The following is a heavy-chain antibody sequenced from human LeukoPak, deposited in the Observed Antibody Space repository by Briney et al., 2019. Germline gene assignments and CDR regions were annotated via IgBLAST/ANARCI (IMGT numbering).Heavy chain of an antibody. D-gene: IGHD3-22*01. CDR1: GFTFSSYS. Sequence: AGGSLRLSCAASGFTFSSYSMNWVRQAPGKGLEWVSSISSSSSYIYYADSVKGRFTISRDNAKNSLYLQMNSLKTEDTAVYYCTTEAYYYDSSGYYPIDYWGQGTLVTVSS. V-gene: IGHV3-21*03. J-gene: IGHJ4*02. CDR2: ISSSSSYI. CDR3: TTEAYYYDSSGYYPIDY.